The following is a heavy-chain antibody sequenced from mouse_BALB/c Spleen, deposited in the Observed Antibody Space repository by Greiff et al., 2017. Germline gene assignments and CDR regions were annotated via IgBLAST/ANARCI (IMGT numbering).Heavy chain of an antibody. CDR2: ISSGSSTI. CDR1: GFTFSSFG. Sequence: EVQGVESGGGLVQPGGSRKLSCAASGFTFSSFGMHWVRQAPEKGLEWVAYISSGSSTIYYADTVKGRFTISRDNPKNTLFLQMTSLRSEDTAMYYCARSRYGNYGGYYFDYWGQGTTLTVSS. CDR3: ARSRYGNYGGYYFDY. D-gene: IGHD2-10*02. V-gene: IGHV5-17*02. J-gene: IGHJ2*01.